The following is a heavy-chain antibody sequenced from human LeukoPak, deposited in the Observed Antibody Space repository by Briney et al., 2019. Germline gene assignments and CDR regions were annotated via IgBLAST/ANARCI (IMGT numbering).Heavy chain of an antibody. D-gene: IGHD3-10*01. V-gene: IGHV3-7*01. CDR3: AKDRLEFYGSARYYFDS. CDR2: INQDGSEK. J-gene: IGHJ4*02. CDR1: GFTFSNYW. Sequence: GGSLRLSCAASGFTFSNYWMSWVRQAPGKGLEWVANINQDGSEKYYVDSVKGRFTISRDNAKNSVYLQMNSLRVEDTAVYFCAKDRLEFYGSARYYFDSWGQGSLVTVSS.